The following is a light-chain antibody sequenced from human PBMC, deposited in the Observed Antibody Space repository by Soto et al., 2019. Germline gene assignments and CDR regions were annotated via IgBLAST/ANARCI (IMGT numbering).Light chain of an antibody. CDR2: TTN. CDR1: SSNIGTSS. CDR3: AAWDDSLNGHV. V-gene: IGLV1-44*01. J-gene: IGLJ1*01. Sequence: QSVLTQPHSASGTPGQRVTISGSGSSSNIGTSSVHWFQQLPGTAPKLLISTTNQRPSGVPERFSGSKSGTSASLAISGLQSEDEADYYCAAWDDSLNGHVFGTGTKLTVL.